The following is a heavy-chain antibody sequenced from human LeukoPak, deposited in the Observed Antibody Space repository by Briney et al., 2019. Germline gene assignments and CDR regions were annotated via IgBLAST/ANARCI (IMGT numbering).Heavy chain of an antibody. D-gene: IGHD2-2*01. CDR2: ISGSGGST. CDR1: GFTFSSYA. V-gene: IGHV3-23*01. J-gene: IGHJ4*02. CDR3: TKDRPEAYFDY. Sequence: GGSLRLSCAASGFTFSSYAMSWARQAPGKGLEWVSAISGSGGSTYYADSVKGRFTISRDNSKNTLYLQMNSLRVEDTAVYYCTKDRPEAYFDYWGQGTLVTVSS.